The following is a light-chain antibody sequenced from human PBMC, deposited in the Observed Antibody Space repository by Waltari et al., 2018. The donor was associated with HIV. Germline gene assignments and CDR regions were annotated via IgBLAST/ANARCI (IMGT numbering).Light chain of an antibody. J-gene: IGLJ2*01. CDR2: KDS. V-gene: IGLV3-25*03. CDR1: ALPKQY. Sequence: SFELTQPPSVSVSPGQTDRITCSGDALPKQYAYWYQQKPGQAPVLVIYKDSERPSGIPERFSGSSSGTTVTSTISGVQAEDEADYYCQSADSSGTYSVVFGGGTKLTVL. CDR3: QSADSSGTYSVV.